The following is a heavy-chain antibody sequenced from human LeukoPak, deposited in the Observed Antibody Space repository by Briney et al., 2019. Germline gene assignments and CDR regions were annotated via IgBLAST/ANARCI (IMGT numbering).Heavy chain of an antibody. Sequence: GSVKVSCKASGYTFTSYGISWVRQAPGQGLEWMGWSSAYNGNTNYAQKLQGRLTMTTDTSTSTAYMELRSLRSDDTAVYYCARDRPMYYYYYMDVWGKGTTVTVSS. CDR1: GYTFTSYG. CDR2: SSAYNGNT. J-gene: IGHJ6*03. CDR3: ARDRPMYYYYYMDV. V-gene: IGHV1-18*01.